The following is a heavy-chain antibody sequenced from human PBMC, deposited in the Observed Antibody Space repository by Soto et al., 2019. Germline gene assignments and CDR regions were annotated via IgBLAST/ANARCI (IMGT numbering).Heavy chain of an antibody. CDR3: ARCYGDYYYYYYMDV. Sequence: SETLSLTCTVSGGSISSSSYYWGWIRQPPGKGLEWIGSIYYSGSTYYNPSLKSRVTISVDTSKNQFSLKLSSVTAADTAVYYCARCYGDYYYYYYMDVWGKGTTVTVSS. D-gene: IGHD4-17*01. J-gene: IGHJ6*03. CDR2: IYYSGST. V-gene: IGHV4-39*01. CDR1: GGSISSSSYY.